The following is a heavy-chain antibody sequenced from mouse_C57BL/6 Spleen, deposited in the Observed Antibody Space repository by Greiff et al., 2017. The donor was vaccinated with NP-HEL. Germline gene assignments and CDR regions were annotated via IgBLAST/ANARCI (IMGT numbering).Heavy chain of an antibody. D-gene: IGHD2-1*01. CDR3: ARRGGGNYEGFAY. CDR1: GYTFTSYW. V-gene: IGHV1-69*01. J-gene: IGHJ3*01. CDR2: IDPSDSYT. Sequence: QVQLQQPGAELVMPGASVKLSCKASGYTFTSYWMHWVKQRPGQGLEWIGEIDPSDSYTNYNQKFKGKSTLTVDKSSSTAYMQLSSLTSEDSAVYYCARRGGGNYEGFAYWGQGTLVTVSA.